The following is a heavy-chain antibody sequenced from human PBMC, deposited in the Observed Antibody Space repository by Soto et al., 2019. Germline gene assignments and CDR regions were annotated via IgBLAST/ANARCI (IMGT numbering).Heavy chain of an antibody. J-gene: IGHJ4*02. D-gene: IGHD3-3*01. Sequence: GGSLRLSCAASGFTFSSYAMSWVRQAPGKGLEWVSAISGSGGSTYYADSVKGRFTISRDNSKNTLYLQMNSLRAEDTAVYYCAKSQSFWSGSPIDYWGQGTLVTVSS. V-gene: IGHV3-23*01. CDR1: GFTFSSYA. CDR2: ISGSGGST. CDR3: AKSQSFWSGSPIDY.